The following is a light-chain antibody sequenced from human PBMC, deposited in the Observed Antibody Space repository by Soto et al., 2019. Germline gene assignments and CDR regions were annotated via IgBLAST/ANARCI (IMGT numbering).Light chain of an antibody. CDR3: QQTESYPAT. Sequence: QITQSPPSLSRDVCGIVTITCRASQGISYHVAWYQQKPGKAPKLLIFAASTLQSGVPSRFSGSGSGTDFTLTLSSLQPEDFATYYCQQTESYPATFGGGTKVDI. J-gene: IGKJ4*01. CDR1: QGISYH. CDR2: AAS. V-gene: IGKV1-16*01.